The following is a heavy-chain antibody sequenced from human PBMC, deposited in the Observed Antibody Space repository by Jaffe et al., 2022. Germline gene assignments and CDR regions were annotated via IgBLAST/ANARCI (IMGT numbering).Heavy chain of an antibody. V-gene: IGHV5-51*01. D-gene: IGHD2-2*01. Sequence: EVQLVQSGAEVKKPGESLKISCKGSGYSFTSYWIGWVRQMPGKGLEWMGIIYPGDSDTRYSPSFQGQVTISADKSISTAYLQWSSLKASDTAMYYCVRQGGCSSTSCYGDYYYYYMDVWGKGTTVTVSS. J-gene: IGHJ6*03. CDR1: GYSFTSYW. CDR3: VRQGGCSSTSCYGDYYYYYMDV. CDR2: IYPGDSDT.